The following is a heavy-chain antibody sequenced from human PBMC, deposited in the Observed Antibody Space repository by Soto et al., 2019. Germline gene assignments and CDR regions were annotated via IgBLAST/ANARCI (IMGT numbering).Heavy chain of an antibody. D-gene: IGHD3-16*01. Sequence: SETLSLTCTVPGGSISSYYCSWPRTPPGKGPEWTAYIHDSRTTTSIPSPKSRFTIPVLTCKTPPSLKRSAVTAADTSVYYCARRYGGNFDYWGQGTLVTVSA. J-gene: IGHJ4*02. CDR2: IHDSRTT. CDR3: ARRYGGNFDY. V-gene: IGHV4-59*01. CDR1: GGSISSYY.